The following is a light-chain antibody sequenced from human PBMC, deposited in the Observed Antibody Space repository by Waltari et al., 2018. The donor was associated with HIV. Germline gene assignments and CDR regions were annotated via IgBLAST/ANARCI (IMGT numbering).Light chain of an antibody. CDR2: GNS. CDR1: SPHLGAGYD. V-gene: IGLV1-40*01. Sequence: QSVLTQPPSVSGAPGQRVTISCTGSSPHLGAGYDVHRYQPPPGTAPKLLIYGNSNRPSGVPDRFSGSKSGTSASLAITGLQAEDEADYYCQSYDSSLSGSGVFGGGTKLTVL. CDR3: QSYDSSLSGSGV. J-gene: IGLJ3*02.